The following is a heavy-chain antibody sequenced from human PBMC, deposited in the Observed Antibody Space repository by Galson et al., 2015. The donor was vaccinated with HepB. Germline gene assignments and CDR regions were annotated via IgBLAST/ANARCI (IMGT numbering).Heavy chain of an antibody. CDR1: GFTFSSYS. CDR3: ARDDMVRGARGSYYNGMDV. V-gene: IGHV3-21*01. CDR2: ISSSSSYI. D-gene: IGHD3-10*01. Sequence: SLRLSCAASGFTFSSYSMNWVRQAPGKGLEWVSSISSSSSYIYYADSVKGRFTISRDNAKNSLYLQVNSLRAKDTAVYYCARDDMVRGARGSYYNGMDVWGQGTTVTVSS. J-gene: IGHJ6*02.